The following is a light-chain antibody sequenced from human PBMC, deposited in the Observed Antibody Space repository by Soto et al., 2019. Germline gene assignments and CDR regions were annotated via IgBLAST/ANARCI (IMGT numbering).Light chain of an antibody. CDR2: GAS. V-gene: IGKV3-20*01. J-gene: IGKJ1*01. CDR1: QSVSSSY. CDR3: HQYDKLPRT. Sequence: EIVLTQSPGTLSLSPGERATLSCRASQSVSSSYLAWYQQKPGQAPRLLIYGASNRASGIPDRCSGSGSGTDFTLTISRLEPEDFAVYYCHQYDKLPRTFGQGTKVEIK.